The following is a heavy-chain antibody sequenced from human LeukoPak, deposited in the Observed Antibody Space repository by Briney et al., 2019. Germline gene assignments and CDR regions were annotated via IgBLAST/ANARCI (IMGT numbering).Heavy chain of an antibody. CDR2: ISFDGSDK. D-gene: IGHD3-10*01. CDR3: ARGRAAGTFLSLDAFDI. V-gene: IGHV3-30*04. CDR1: GFTFSRYA. Sequence: GGSLRLSCAASGFTFSRYAIHWVRQAPGKGLEWVTVISFDGSDKYYADSVKGRFTISRDNSQNTVYLQMSSLRAEDTAVYLCARGRAAGTFLSLDAFDIWGQGTMVTVSS. J-gene: IGHJ3*02.